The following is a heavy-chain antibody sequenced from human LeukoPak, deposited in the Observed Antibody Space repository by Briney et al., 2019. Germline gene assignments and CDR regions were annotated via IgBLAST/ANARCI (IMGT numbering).Heavy chain of an antibody. Sequence: PSETLSLTCTVSGGSISSYYWSWIRQPAGKGLEWIGRIYTSGSTNYNPSLTSRVTMSVDTSKNQFSLKLSSVTAADTAVYYCARDSLQYYYDSSGYYYVSYFDYWGQGTLVTVSS. D-gene: IGHD3-22*01. CDR3: ARDSLQYYYDSSGYYYVSYFDY. CDR2: IYTSGST. J-gene: IGHJ4*02. CDR1: GGSISSYY. V-gene: IGHV4-4*07.